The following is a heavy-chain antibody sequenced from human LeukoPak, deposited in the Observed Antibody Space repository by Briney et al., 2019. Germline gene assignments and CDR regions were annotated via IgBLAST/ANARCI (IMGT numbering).Heavy chain of an antibody. CDR2: IYPSGSS. D-gene: IGHD2-2*01. CDR1: GVSISSYY. Sequence: SETLSLTCTVSGVSISSYYWSWIRQPPGKGLEWIGYIYPSGSSNYNPSLKSRATISVDTSKNQFSLKLSSVIAADTAVYYCARSPPAPKQFDYWGQGTLVTASS. J-gene: IGHJ4*02. CDR3: ARSPPAPKQFDY. V-gene: IGHV4-4*09.